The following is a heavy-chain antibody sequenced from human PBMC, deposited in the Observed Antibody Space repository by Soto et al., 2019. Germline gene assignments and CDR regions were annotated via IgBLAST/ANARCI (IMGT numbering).Heavy chain of an antibody. D-gene: IGHD5-18*01. Sequence: REALKISCKGSGYSFTSYWIGWVRQMPGKGLEWMGIIYPGDSDTRYSPAFQGQVTISADKSISTAYLQWSSLKASDTAMYYCARLDTAMATAYYYGMDVWGQGTTFTVSS. CDR1: GYSFTSYW. J-gene: IGHJ6*02. CDR3: ARLDTAMATAYYYGMDV. V-gene: IGHV5-51*01. CDR2: IYPGDSDT.